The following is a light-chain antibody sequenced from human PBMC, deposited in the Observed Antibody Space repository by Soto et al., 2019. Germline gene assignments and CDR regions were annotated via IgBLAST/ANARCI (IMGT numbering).Light chain of an antibody. J-gene: IGLJ1*01. CDR1: XVGGYNY. V-gene: IGLV2-14*03. Sequence: XVGGYNYVSWYQQHAGKAPXXXXXXVSNRPSGVSNRFSGSKSGNTASLTISGLQAEDEADYYCSSYTSSTTYVFXTGTKLTVL. CDR2: XVS. CDR3: SSYTSSTTYV.